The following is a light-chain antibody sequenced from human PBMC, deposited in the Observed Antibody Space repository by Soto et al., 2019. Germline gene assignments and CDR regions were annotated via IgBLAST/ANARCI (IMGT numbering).Light chain of an antibody. CDR3: YSFTSSSTFV. Sequence: QSALTQPASVSGAPGQSITISCTGTSSDVGGYNYVSWYQQHPGKAPKLMIYDVSNRPSGVSNRFSGSKSGNTASLTISGLQAEDEADYYCYSFTSSSTFVFGTWTKVTVL. V-gene: IGLV2-14*01. CDR1: SSDVGGYNY. CDR2: DVS. J-gene: IGLJ1*01.